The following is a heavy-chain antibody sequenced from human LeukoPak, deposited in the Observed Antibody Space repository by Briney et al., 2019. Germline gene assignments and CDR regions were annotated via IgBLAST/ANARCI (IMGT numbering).Heavy chain of an antibody. CDR1: CYSVSSGFY. CDR3: ARANYYDTSGYSRGAFDI. Sequence: PSETLSLTCSVCCYSVSSGFYWGWIRQPPGKGLAWIGTIYHSGSTYYNPSLKSRATISLDTSKNQFSLRLSSVTAADTAVFYCARANYYDTSGYSRGAFDIWGQGTMVTVSS. D-gene: IGHD3-22*01. CDR2: IYHSGST. J-gene: IGHJ3*02. V-gene: IGHV4-38-2*02.